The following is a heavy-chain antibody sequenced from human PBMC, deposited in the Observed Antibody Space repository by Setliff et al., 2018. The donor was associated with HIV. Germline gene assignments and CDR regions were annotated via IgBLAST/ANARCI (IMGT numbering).Heavy chain of an antibody. V-gene: IGHV4-4*08. Sequence: SETLSLTCTVSGGSISNYYWSWIRQPPGKGLEWIGYIYTTGSTNYNPSLKSRVTISVDTSKNQFTLRLSSVTAADTAVYYCAREQQLALDYWGQGTLVTVSS. CDR1: GGSISNYY. D-gene: IGHD6-13*01. J-gene: IGHJ4*02. CDR2: IYTTGST. CDR3: AREQQLALDY.